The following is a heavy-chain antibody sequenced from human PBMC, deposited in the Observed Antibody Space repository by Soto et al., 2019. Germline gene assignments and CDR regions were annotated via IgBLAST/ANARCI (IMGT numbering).Heavy chain of an antibody. Sequence: NLSLTSTVSGGSSNSDDYYWTWIRQPPGKGLEWIGYIYYSGRTNYNPSLESRLTISMDMSKNQFSLTLRSVSAADTALYYCARDHSHSPDYLDDWGPAILVTVS. CDR1: GGSSNSDDYY. V-gene: IGHV4-30-4*01. J-gene: IGHJ4*02. CDR3: ARDHSHSPDYLDD. D-gene: IGHD6-13*01. CDR2: IYYSGRT.